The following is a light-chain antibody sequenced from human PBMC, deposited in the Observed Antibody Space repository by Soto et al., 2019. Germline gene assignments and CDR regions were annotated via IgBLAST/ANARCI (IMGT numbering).Light chain of an antibody. CDR3: QQYNSYPLT. V-gene: IGKV1-5*03. CDR2: KAS. Sequence: DIQMTQSPSTLSASVGDRVTITCRASQSISTWLAWYQQKPGKAPKFLIHKASTLESGVPSRCSGSGSGTEFTLTISSLQPDDFATYFYQQYNSYPLTIGGGTKVEIK. CDR1: QSISTW. J-gene: IGKJ4*01.